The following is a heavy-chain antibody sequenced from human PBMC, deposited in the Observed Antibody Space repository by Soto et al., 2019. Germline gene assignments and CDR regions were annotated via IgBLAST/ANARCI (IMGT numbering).Heavy chain of an antibody. CDR3: ARDRALYRSSWYTHSYNWFDP. CDR1: GGSISSGGYY. J-gene: IGHJ5*02. D-gene: IGHD6-13*01. V-gene: IGHV4-31*03. Sequence: QVQLQESGPGLVKPSKTLSLTCTVSGGSISSGGYYWSWIRQHPGTGLEWIGYIYYSGSTYYNPSLKSRVNLSVDTSKTQFSLKLSSVNAADTAVYYCARDRALYRSSWYTHSYNWFDPWGQGTLVNVSS. CDR2: IYYSGST.